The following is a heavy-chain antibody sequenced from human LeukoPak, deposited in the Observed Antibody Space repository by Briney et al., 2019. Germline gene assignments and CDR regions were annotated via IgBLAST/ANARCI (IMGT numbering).Heavy chain of an antibody. D-gene: IGHD4-11*01. CDR1: GFTFGDYA. V-gene: IGHV3-49*04. CDR2: IRSKAYGGTT. Sequence: PGRSLRLSCTASGFTFGDYAMSWVRQAPGKGLEWVGFIRSKAYGGTTEYAASVKGSFTISRDDSKSIAYLQMNSLKTEDTAVYYCTRGRATPDYPPYYYYYYYMDVWGKGTTVTISS. CDR3: TRGRATPDYPPYYYYYYYMDV. J-gene: IGHJ6*03.